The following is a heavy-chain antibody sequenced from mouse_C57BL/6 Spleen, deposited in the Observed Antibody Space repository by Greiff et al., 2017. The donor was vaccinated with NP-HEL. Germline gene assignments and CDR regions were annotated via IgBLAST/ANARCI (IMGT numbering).Heavy chain of an antibody. CDR3: ARLDSNYAMDY. CDR1: GYAFSSYW. J-gene: IGHJ4*01. D-gene: IGHD2-5*01. CDR2: IYPGDGAT. Sequence: QVQLQQSGAALVKPGASVKISCKASGYAFSSYWMNWVKQRPGKGLEWIGQIYPGDGATNYNGKFKGKATLTADKSSSTAYMQLSSLTSEDSAVYFCARLDSNYAMDYWGQGTSVTVSS. V-gene: IGHV1-80*01.